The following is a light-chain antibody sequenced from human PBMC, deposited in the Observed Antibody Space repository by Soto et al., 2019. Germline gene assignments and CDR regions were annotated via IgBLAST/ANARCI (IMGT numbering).Light chain of an antibody. J-gene: IGLJ1*01. V-gene: IGLV2-14*01. Sequence: QSALPQPASVSGSPGQSITISCTGTSSDIGRYDYVSWYQQHPGRAPKLMIYEVSNRPSGVSDRFSGSRSANTASLTISGLQAEDEADYYCSSYTSSTTYVFGTGNKVTVL. CDR2: EVS. CDR1: SSDIGRYDY. CDR3: SSYTSSTTYV.